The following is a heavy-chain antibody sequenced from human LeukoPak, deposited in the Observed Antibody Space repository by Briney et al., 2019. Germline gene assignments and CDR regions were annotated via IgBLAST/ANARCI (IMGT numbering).Heavy chain of an antibody. D-gene: IGHD5-12*01. V-gene: IGHV3-30*02. J-gene: IGHJ4*02. CDR3: AKDLSGYDSFVQFDY. CDR1: GFIFSDYG. CDR2: VRNDGGDK. Sequence: GGSLRPSCAASGFIFSDYGMHWVRQAPGKGLEWVTMVRNDGGDKYYADSVRGRFTISRDNSKNTLYLQMNSLRAEDTAVYYCAKDLSGYDSFVQFDYWGQGTLVTVSS.